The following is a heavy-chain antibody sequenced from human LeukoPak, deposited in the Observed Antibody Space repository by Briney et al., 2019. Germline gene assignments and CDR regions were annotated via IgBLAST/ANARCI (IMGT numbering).Heavy chain of an antibody. CDR3: ARCPNAAFNWFDP. CDR2: ISSSSSYI. V-gene: IGHV3-21*01. Sequence: PGGALRLSCAASGFTFSSYSMNWVRQAPGKGLEWVSSISSSSSYIYYADSVKGRFTISRDNAKNSLYLQMNSLRAEDTAVYYCARCPNAAFNWFDPWGQGTLVTVSS. CDR1: GFTFSSYS. J-gene: IGHJ5*02. D-gene: IGHD2-2*01.